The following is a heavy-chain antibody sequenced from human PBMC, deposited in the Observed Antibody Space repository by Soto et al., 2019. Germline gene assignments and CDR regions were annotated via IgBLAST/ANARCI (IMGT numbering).Heavy chain of an antibody. J-gene: IGHJ4*02. V-gene: IGHV4-39*01. CDR1: GGSISSSSYY. CDR3: ARHGATVTNFFFDY. D-gene: IGHD4-17*01. CDR2: IYYSGST. Sequence: SETLSLTCTVSGGSISSSSYYWGWIRQPPGKGLEWIGSIYYSGSTYYNPSLKSRVTISVDTSKNQFSLKLSSVTAADPAVYYCARHGATVTNFFFDYWGQGTLVTVSS.